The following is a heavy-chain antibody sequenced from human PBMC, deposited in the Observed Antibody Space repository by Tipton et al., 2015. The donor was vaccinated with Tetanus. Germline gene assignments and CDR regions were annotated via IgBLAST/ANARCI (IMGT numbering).Heavy chain of an antibody. V-gene: IGHV4-59*01. CDR1: GGSISTYH. CDR3: ARTSGYLYSNH. J-gene: IGHJ1*01. D-gene: IGHD3-3*01. CDR2: IDYFGTT. Sequence: TLSLTCTVSGGSISTYHWNWTRQSPGKGLEWIGYIDYFGTTKYNPSLKSRVAMSVNTSKNQLSLKLSSVTSADTAVYYCARTSGYLYSNHWGQGTLVTVSS.